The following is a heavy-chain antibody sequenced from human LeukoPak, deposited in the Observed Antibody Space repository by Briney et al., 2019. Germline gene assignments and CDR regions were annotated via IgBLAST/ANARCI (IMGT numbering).Heavy chain of an antibody. J-gene: IGHJ3*01. D-gene: IGHD5-24*01. V-gene: IGHV6-1*01. CDR3: ARGGQGDGYSADEAFDF. CDR1: GDSVSGNSTA. CDR2: TYYRSKWYD. Sequence: SQTLSLTCAISGDSVSGNSTAYNWIRQSPSRGLEWLGRTYYRSKWYDDYAVSAKSRITFNPDTSKNQLSLHLNSVTPEDTAVYYCARGGQGDGYSADEAFDFWGQGTMVTVSS.